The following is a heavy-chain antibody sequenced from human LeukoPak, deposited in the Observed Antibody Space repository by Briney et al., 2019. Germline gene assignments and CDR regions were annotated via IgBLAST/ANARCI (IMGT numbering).Heavy chain of an antibody. D-gene: IGHD5-24*01. CDR2: IRYDGSNK. CDR1: GFTFSSYG. Sequence: GGSLRLSCAASGFTFSSYGMHWVRQAPGKGLEWVAFIRYDGSNKYYADSVKGRFTISRDNAKNSLCLQMNSLRAEDTAVYYCARDGYITRGAFDIWGQGTMVTVSS. CDR3: ARDGYITRGAFDI. V-gene: IGHV3-30*02. J-gene: IGHJ3*02.